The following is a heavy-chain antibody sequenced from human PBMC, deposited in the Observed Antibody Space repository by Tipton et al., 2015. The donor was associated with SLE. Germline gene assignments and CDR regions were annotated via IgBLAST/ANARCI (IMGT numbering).Heavy chain of an antibody. CDR2: ISWNSGSI. CDR1: GFTFDDYA. J-gene: IGHJ4*02. Sequence: SLRLSCKASGFTFDDYAMHWVRQAPGRGLEWVSGISWNSGSIDYADSVKGRFNISRANTKNFLYLEMNSLRAEDTALYYCARAPYGSGSYFLDYWGQGTLVTVSS. D-gene: IGHD3-10*01. CDR3: ARAPYGSGSYFLDY. V-gene: IGHV3-9*01.